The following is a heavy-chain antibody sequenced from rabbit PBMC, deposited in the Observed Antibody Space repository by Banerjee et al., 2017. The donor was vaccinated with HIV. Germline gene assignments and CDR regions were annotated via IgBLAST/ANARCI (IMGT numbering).Heavy chain of an antibody. CDR2: IYAGSSGST. D-gene: IGHD7-1*01. V-gene: IGHV1S40*01. CDR3: ARGYTGYAGYPYYFNL. Sequence: QSLEESGGGLVKPEGSLTLTCKASGFDLSSYYYMCWVRQAPGKGLEWIACIYAGSSGSTYYASWAKGRFTISKTSSTTVTLQMTSLTAADTATYFCARGYTGYAGYPYYFNLWGPGTLVTVS. J-gene: IGHJ4*01. CDR1: GFDLSSYYY.